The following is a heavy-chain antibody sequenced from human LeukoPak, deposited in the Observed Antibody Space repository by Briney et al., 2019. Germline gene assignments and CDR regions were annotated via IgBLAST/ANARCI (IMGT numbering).Heavy chain of an antibody. CDR3: ARGGYSYGYYFDY. CDR2: IIPIFGTA. CDR1: GGTFSSYA. Sequence: SVKVSCKASGGTFSSYAISWVRQAPGQGLEWMGGIIPIFGTANYAQKFQGRVTTTADESTSTAYMELSSLRSEDTAVYYCARGGYSYGYYFDYWGQGTLVTVSS. D-gene: IGHD5-18*01. V-gene: IGHV1-69*01. J-gene: IGHJ4*02.